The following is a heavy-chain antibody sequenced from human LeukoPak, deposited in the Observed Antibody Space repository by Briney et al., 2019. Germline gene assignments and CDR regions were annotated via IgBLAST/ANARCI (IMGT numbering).Heavy chain of an antibody. CDR2: IYYSGTT. J-gene: IGHJ4*02. CDR3: ARDVNLAY. CDR1: GGSISSGDYY. Sequence: PSETLSLTCTVSGGSISSGDYYWSWIRQPPGKGLEWIGYIYYSGTTSYDPSLKSRVTISVDTSKNQFSLNLTSVTAADTAVYYCARDVNLAYWSQGTLVTVSS. V-gene: IGHV4-61*08.